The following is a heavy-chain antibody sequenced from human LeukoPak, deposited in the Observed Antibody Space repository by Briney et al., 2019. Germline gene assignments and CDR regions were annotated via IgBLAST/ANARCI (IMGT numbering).Heavy chain of an antibody. V-gene: IGHV4-34*01. CDR1: GGSFSGYY. D-gene: IGHD3-10*01. CDR3: ARVGDFYGSGSSFDY. CDR2: INHSGST. J-gene: IGHJ4*02. Sequence: PSETLSLTCAVYGGSFSGYYWSWIRQPPGKGLEWIGEINHSGSTNYNPSLKSRVTISVDTSKNQFSLQLNSVTPEDTAVYYCARVGDFYGSGSSFDYWGQGTLVTVSS.